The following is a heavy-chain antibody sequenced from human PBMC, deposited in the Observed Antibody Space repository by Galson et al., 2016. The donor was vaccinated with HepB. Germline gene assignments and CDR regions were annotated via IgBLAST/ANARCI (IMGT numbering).Heavy chain of an antibody. CDR1: YS. CDR2: ISSGSTTI. V-gene: IGHV3-48*04. CDR3: ARGKNGFDYDY. Sequence: YSMNWVRQAPGKGLEWVSYISSGSTTIHYADSVKGRFTISRDNAKNSLYLQMNSLRAEDTAVYYCARGKNGFDYDYWGQGTLVTVSS. D-gene: IGHD5-24*01. J-gene: IGHJ4*02.